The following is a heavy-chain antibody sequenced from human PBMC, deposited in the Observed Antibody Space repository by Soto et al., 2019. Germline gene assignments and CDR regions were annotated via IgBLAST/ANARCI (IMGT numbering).Heavy chain of an antibody. Sequence: QVQLVESGGGVVQPGRSLRLSCAASGFTFSSYAMHWVRQAPGKGLEWVAVISYDGSNKYYADSVKGRFTISRDNSKNTLYLQMNSLRAEDTAFYYCPRDRKGAFDIWGQGTMVTVSS. CDR3: PRDRKGAFDI. CDR1: GFTFSSYA. CDR2: ISYDGSNK. J-gene: IGHJ3*02. V-gene: IGHV3-30-3*01.